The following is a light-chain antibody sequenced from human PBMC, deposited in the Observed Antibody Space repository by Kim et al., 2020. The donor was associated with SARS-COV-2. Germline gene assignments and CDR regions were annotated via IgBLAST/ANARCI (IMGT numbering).Light chain of an antibody. Sequence: SYELTQPLSVSVALGQTARIPCGGNNIGSKNVHWYQEKPGQAPVLVIYRDYNRPSGIPERFSGSNSGNTATLTISRAQAGDEADYYCQVWDSSTGVFGGGTKLTGL. J-gene: IGLJ2*01. CDR2: RDY. V-gene: IGLV3-9*01. CDR3: QVWDSSTGV. CDR1: NIGSKN.